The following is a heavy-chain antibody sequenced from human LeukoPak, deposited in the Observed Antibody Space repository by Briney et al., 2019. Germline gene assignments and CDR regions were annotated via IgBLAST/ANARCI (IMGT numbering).Heavy chain of an antibody. V-gene: IGHV3-33*06. Sequence: GGSLRLSCAASGFTFSKFGMHWVRQTPGKGLEWVALVWNDGSKNYYADSVKGGFTISRDNSKDTLYLLLNSLRAEDTAVYYCAKDWSLGYGCLDYWGQGTLVTVSS. J-gene: IGHJ4*02. CDR3: AKDWSLGYGCLDY. CDR1: GFTFSKFG. CDR2: VWNDGSKN. D-gene: IGHD5-12*01.